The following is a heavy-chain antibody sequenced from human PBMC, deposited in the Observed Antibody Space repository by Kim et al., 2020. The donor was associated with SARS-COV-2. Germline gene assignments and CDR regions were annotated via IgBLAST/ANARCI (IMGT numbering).Heavy chain of an antibody. CDR3: AKGPSAGLVSYYYDSSGHTPFFDY. V-gene: IGHV3-23*01. CDR2: ISGSGGST. D-gene: IGHD3-22*01. CDR1: GFTFSSYA. Sequence: GGSLRLSCAASGFTFSSYAMSWVRQAPGKGQEWVSAISGSGGSTYYADSVKGRFTISRDNSKNTLYLQMNSLRAEDTAVYYCAKGPSAGLVSYYYDSSGHTPFFDYWGQGTLVTVSS. J-gene: IGHJ4*02.